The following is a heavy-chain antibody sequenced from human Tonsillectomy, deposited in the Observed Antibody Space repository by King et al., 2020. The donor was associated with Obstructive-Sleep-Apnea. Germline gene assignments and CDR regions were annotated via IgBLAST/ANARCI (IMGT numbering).Heavy chain of an antibody. CDR3: ARGSYSSGWEGDY. D-gene: IGHD6-19*01. CDR1: GFTFSNYG. CDR2: IRYDGSNK. V-gene: IGHV3-30*02. J-gene: IGHJ4*02. Sequence: VQLVESGGGVVQPGRSLRLSCAASGFTFSNYGMHWVRQAPGKGLEWVAFIRYDGSNKYYGDSVKGRFTISRDNSKNTQHLQMNSLRPEDTAVYYCARGSYSSGWEGDYWGQGTLVIVSS.